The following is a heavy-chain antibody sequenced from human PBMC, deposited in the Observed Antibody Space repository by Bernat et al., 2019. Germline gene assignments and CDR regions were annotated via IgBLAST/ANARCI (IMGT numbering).Heavy chain of an antibody. CDR2: IYSDGST. V-gene: IGHV3-66*01. Sequence: VESGGGLVQPGGSLRLSFAASGFTVLNNYMSWVRQAPGKGLAWVSIIYSDGSTYYADSVKGRFTISRDNSKNTLYLQMNGLRAEDTAVYYCARDSCTTTSCYGDWGQGTQVTVSS. CDR3: ARDSCTTTSCYGD. CDR1: GFTVLNNY. D-gene: IGHD2-2*01. J-gene: IGHJ4*02.